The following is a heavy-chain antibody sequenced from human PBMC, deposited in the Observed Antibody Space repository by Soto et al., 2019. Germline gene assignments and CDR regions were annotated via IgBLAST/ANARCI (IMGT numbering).Heavy chain of an antibody. V-gene: IGHV4-31*03. CDR2: IYYSGST. CDR1: GGSISSGGYY. Sequence: TVSGGSISSGGYYWSWIRQHPGKGLEWIGYIYYSGSTYYNPSLKSRVTISVDTSKNQFSLKLSSVTAADTAVYYCARDPIYYYGMDVWGQGTTVTVSS. CDR3: ARDPIYYYGMDV. J-gene: IGHJ6*02.